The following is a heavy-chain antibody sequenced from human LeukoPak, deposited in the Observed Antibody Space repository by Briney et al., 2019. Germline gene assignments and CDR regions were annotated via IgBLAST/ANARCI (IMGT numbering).Heavy chain of an antibody. CDR3: ARRAGAYSHPYDY. J-gene: IGHJ4*02. D-gene: IGHD4/OR15-4a*01. CDR2: IKQDGSEK. V-gene: IGHV3-7*03. CDR1: GFTFTTYW. Sequence: PGESLRLSCAASGFTFTTYWMSWVRQAPGKGLEWVANIKQDGSEKYYVDSVKGRFTISRDNAKNSLYLQMNSLRAEDTAVYYCARRAGAYSHPYDYWGQGTLVTVSS.